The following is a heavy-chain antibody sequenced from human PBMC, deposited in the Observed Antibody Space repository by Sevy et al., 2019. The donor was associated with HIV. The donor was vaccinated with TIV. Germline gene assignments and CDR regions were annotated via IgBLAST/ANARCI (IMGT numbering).Heavy chain of an antibody. CDR1: GGSFSGYY. CDR3: ARAVVVVPAASYYYYGMDV. J-gene: IGHJ6*02. D-gene: IGHD2-2*01. Sequence: SETLYLTCAVYGGSFSGYYWSWIRQPPGKGLEWIGEINHSGSTNYNPSLKSRVTISVDTSKNQFSLKLSSVTAADTAVYYCARAVVVVPAASYYYYGMDVWGQGTTVTVSS. CDR2: INHSGST. V-gene: IGHV4-34*01.